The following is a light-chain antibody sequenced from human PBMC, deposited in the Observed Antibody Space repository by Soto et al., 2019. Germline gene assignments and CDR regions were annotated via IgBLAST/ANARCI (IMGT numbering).Light chain of an antibody. Sequence: VMTQPPLSLSVTPEHPASISCKSSHSLLHSAGETFLFWYLEKPGQSPQLLICEVSNRFSGVPDRFSGSGSGTDFTLEISRVEAEDVGIYYCMQSTQLPPTFGQGTRLEIK. V-gene: IGKV2D-29*02. CDR3: MQSTQLPPT. CDR2: EVS. J-gene: IGKJ5*01. CDR1: HSLLHSAGETF.